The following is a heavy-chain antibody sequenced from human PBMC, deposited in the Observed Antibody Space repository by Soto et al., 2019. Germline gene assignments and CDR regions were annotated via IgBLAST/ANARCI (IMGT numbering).Heavy chain of an antibody. D-gene: IGHD3-9*01. CDR2: IYNSGAT. CDR1: GGSISSYY. Sequence: SETLSLTCTVSGGSISSYYWSWIRQHPGKGLEWIGYIYNSGATYYNPSLRSRVSISVDTSKKQLSLKLTSVTAADTAVYFCARDEGYNILTSYYIPNLLTYWGQGTLVTVSS. CDR3: ARDEGYNILTSYYIPNLLTY. V-gene: IGHV4-59*06. J-gene: IGHJ4*02.